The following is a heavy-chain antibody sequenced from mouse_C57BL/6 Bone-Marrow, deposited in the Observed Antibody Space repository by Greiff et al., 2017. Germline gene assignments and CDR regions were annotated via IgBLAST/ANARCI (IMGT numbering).Heavy chain of an antibody. CDR1: GYTFTSYW. V-gene: IGHV1-69*01. Sequence: VKLQQPGAELVMPGASVKLSCKASGYTFTSYWMHWVKQRPGQGLEWIGEIDPSDSYTNYNQKFKGKSTLTVDKSSSTAYMQLSSLTSEDSAFYYCARSMVTTPDYWGQGTTLTVSS. J-gene: IGHJ2*01. CDR3: ARSMVTTPDY. D-gene: IGHD2-2*01. CDR2: IDPSDSYT.